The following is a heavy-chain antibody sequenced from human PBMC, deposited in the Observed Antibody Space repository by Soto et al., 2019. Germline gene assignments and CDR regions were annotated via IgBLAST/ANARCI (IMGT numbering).Heavy chain of an antibody. CDR2: IIPMFGSR. CDR1: GGSFSSYA. CDR3: RLSVTGDMYNWFDP. D-gene: IGHD2-21*02. Sequence: QVQLVQSGAEVKKPGSSVKVSCKASGGSFSSYAITWMRQAPGQGLEWVGGIIPMFGSRSYAQNFQGRVTITADKSTTTAYMELTSLTSQDTAVYYCRLSVTGDMYNWFDPWGQGTLVTVTS. V-gene: IGHV1-69*14. J-gene: IGHJ5*02.